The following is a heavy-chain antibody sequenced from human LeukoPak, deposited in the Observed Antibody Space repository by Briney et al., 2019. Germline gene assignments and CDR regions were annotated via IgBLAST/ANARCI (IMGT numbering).Heavy chain of an antibody. CDR1: GGSISSSSYY. D-gene: IGHD2-2*01. CDR3: ARGTVGYCSSTSCNTHYYYYYMDV. V-gene: IGHV4-39*07. CDR2: IYYSGST. Sequence: SETLSLTCTVSGGSISSSSYYWGWIRQPPGKGLEWIGSIYYSGSTYYNPSLKSRVTISVDTSKNQFSLKLSSVTAADTAVYYCARGTVGYCSSTSCNTHYYYYYMDVWGKGTTVTVSS. J-gene: IGHJ6*03.